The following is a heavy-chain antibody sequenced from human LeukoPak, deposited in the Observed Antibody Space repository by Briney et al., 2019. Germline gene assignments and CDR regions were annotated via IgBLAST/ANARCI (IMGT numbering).Heavy chain of an antibody. CDR2: IYYSEST. CDR1: GGSISTSSYY. CDR3: ARGSAVAGHFDY. V-gene: IGHV4-61*05. D-gene: IGHD6-19*01. J-gene: IGHJ4*02. Sequence: KPSETLSLTCTVSGGSISTSSYYWSWIRQPPGKGLEWIGYIYYSESTNYNPSLKSRVTISVDTSKNQFSLKLSSVTAADTAVYYCARGSAVAGHFDYWGQGTLVTVSS.